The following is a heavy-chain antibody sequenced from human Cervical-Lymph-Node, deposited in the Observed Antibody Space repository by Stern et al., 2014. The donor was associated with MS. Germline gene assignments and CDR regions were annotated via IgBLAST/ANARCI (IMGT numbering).Heavy chain of an antibody. CDR2: IYYSGFT. CDR3: ARHDSVPRPSQLYSARDRGPGYFDY. Sequence: QVQLQESGPGLVKPSETLSLTCTVSGGSISSSTYYWAWIRQPPGKGLEWIGNIYYSGFTYYNPPLKSRVTISVDMSKNQFSLKLSSVTAADTAIYYCARHDSVPRPSQLYSARDRGPGYFDYGGQGTLGTGAS. J-gene: IGHJ4*02. CDR1: GGSISSSTYY. D-gene: IGHD1-26*01. V-gene: IGHV4-39*01.